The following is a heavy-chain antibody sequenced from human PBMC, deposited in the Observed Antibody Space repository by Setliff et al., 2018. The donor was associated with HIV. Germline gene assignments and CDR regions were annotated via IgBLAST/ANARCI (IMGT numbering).Heavy chain of an antibody. D-gene: IGHD2-8*01. CDR1: GGSISSHY. CDR3: ARHSPNVGVRGDAFDI. Sequence: SETLSLTCTVSGGSISSHYWIWIRQPPGKGLEWIGYIHYSGATNYNPSLKSRVTISLDTSRTQFSLRLRSVTAADTAVYYCARHSPNVGVRGDAFDIWGKGTVVTVSS. V-gene: IGHV4-59*08. J-gene: IGHJ3*02. CDR2: IHYSGAT.